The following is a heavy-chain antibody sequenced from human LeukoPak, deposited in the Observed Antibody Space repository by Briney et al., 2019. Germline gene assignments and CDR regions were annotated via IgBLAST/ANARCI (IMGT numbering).Heavy chain of an antibody. CDR3: ARGSPNIVVVPTTINLFDP. V-gene: IGHV4-59*01. CDR1: GGSISAYY. Sequence: SETLSLTCTVSGGSISAYYWRWICQRPGKGLEWIGYMYYSGSTKYNPSLKSRVTISVDTSKNQFSLKLNSVTAADTAVYYCARGSPNIVVVPTTINLFDPWGQGTLVTVSS. J-gene: IGHJ5*02. CDR2: MYYSGST. D-gene: IGHD2-2*01.